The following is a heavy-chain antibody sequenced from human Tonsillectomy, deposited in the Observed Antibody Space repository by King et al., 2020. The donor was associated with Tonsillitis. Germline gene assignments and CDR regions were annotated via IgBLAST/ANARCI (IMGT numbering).Heavy chain of an antibody. CDR1: GGSISSYY. D-gene: IGHD6-13*01. V-gene: IGHV4-59*01. Sequence: QLQESGPGLVKPSETLSLTCTVSGGSISSYYWSWIRQPPGKGLEWIGYIYDSGSTNYNPSLKSRGTISVDTSKNQLPLKLSSVTAADTAVYYCARGSNIAAAGTGYYFDYWGQGTLVTVSS. CDR2: IYDSGST. CDR3: ARGSNIAAAGTGYYFDY. J-gene: IGHJ4*02.